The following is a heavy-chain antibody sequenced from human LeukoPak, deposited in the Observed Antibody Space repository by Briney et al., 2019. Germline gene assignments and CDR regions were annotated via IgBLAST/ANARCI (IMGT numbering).Heavy chain of an antibody. D-gene: IGHD1-26*01. CDR3: ARSGSYYSAVDAFDI. J-gene: IGHJ3*02. Sequence: SETLSLTCTVSGYSISSGYYWGWIRQPPGKRLEWIGSIYHSGSTYYNPSLKSRVTISVDTSKNQFSLKLSSVTAADTAVYYCARSGSYYSAVDAFDIWGQGTMVTVSS. CDR1: GYSISSGYY. CDR2: IYHSGST. V-gene: IGHV4-38-2*02.